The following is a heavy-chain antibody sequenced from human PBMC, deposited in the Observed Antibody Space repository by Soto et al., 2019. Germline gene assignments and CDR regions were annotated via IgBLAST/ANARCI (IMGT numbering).Heavy chain of an antibody. CDR2: INAGNGNT. D-gene: IGHD2-21*02. CDR1: GYTFTSYA. J-gene: IGHJ4*02. V-gene: IGHV1-3*01. Sequence: ASVKLSCKSSGYTFTSYAMHWVRQAPGQRLEWMGWINAGNGNTKYSQKFQGRVTITRDTSASTAYMELSSLRSEDTAVYYCARVTGAYCGGDCSHFDYWGQGTLVTAPS. CDR3: ARVTGAYCGGDCSHFDY.